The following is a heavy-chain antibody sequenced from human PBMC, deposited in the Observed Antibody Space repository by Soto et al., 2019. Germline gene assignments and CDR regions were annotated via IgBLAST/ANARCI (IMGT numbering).Heavy chain of an antibody. CDR2: IRSKANSYAT. D-gene: IGHD6-6*01. CDR1: GFTFSGSA. Sequence: EVQLVESGGGLVQPGGSLKLSCAASGFTFSGSAMHWVRQASGKGLEWVGRIRSKANSYATAYAASVKGRFTISRDDSKSTAYLQMNSLKTEDTAVYYCTRHVQGSSSSYFDYWGQGTLVTVSS. V-gene: IGHV3-73*02. J-gene: IGHJ4*02. CDR3: TRHVQGSSSSYFDY.